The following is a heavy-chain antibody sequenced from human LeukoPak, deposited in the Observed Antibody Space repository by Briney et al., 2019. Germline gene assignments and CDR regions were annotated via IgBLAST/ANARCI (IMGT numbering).Heavy chain of an antibody. D-gene: IGHD1-26*01. V-gene: IGHV3-7*01. J-gene: IGHJ4*02. CDR1: GLTFSSSW. CDR3: ARGGGYYAIDY. Sequence: PGGSLRLSCAVSGLTFSSSWMDWVRQAPGKGLEWVASINPEGSEKYSADSVKGRFTIFRDNAKNSLYLQMDSLRVEDTAFYYCARGGGYYAIDYWGQGTLVTVSS. CDR2: INPEGSEK.